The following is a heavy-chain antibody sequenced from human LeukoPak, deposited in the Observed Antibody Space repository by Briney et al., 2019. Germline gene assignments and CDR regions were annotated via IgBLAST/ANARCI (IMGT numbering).Heavy chain of an antibody. J-gene: IGHJ4*02. V-gene: IGHV4-34*01. CDR1: GGSFSGYY. CDR3: ARVTGYSSG. D-gene: IGHD6-19*01. CDR2: INHSGST. Sequence: SETLSLTCAVYGGSFSGYYWSWIRQPPGKGLEWIGEINHSGSTNYNPSLKSRVTISVDTSKNQFSLKLSSVTAADTAVYYCARVTGYSSGWGQGTLVTVSS.